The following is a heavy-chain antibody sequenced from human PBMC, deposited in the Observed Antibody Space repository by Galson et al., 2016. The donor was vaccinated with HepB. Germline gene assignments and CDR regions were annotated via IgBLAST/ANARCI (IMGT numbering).Heavy chain of an antibody. CDR2: IDPSDSYS. CDR1: GYSFTSYW. V-gene: IGHV5-10-1*01. Sequence: QSGAEVKKPGESLRISCKGSGYSFTSYWISWVRQMPGKGLEWMGRIDPSDSYSNYSPSFQGHVTFSADKSISTAYLQWSSLKASDTAMYYCASTPDPNAGGYSFGSHWGQGTLVTVSS. D-gene: IGHD5-18*01. J-gene: IGHJ4*02. CDR3: ASTPDPNAGGYSFGSH.